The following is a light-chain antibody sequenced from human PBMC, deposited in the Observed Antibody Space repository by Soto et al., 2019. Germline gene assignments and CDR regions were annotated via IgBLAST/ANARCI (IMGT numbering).Light chain of an antibody. V-gene: IGKV1-33*01. Sequence: DMQMTQSPSSLSASVGDRFTITCQVSQDISNYLNWYQQKPGKAPKLLIYDASNLETGVPSRFSGSGSGTDFTFTISSLQPEDFATYYCQQSYSTLPITFGQGTRLEI. CDR3: QQSYSTLPIT. CDR2: DAS. J-gene: IGKJ5*01. CDR1: QDISNY.